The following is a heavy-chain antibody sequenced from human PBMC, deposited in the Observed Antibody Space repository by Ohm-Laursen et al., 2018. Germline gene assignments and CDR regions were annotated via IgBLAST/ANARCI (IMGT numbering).Heavy chain of an antibody. Sequence: SVKVSCKASGYTFTGYYMHWVRQAPGQGLEWMGWVNPSGGGTNYAPSYQGRVSMTSDTSITTAYMDLNSLRFDDAAVYFCARDLAPYAGAFSAIQHYPYGLDVWGQGTTVTVSS. CDR1: GYTFTGYY. V-gene: IGHV1-2*02. D-gene: IGHD2-2*01. J-gene: IGHJ6*02. CDR2: VNPSGGGT. CDR3: ARDLAPYAGAFSAIQHYPYGLDV.